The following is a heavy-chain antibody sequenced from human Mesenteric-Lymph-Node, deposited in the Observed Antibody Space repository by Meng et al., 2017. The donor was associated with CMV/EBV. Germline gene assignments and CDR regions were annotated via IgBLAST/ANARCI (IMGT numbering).Heavy chain of an antibody. CDR3: ARDPRYYYGVDV. CDR1: GGTFSSYT. V-gene: IGHV1-46*01. J-gene: IGHJ6*02. CDR2: INPSGGST. Sequence: ASVKVSCKASGGTFSSYTISWVRQAPGQGLEWMGIINPSGGSTSYAQKFQGRVTMTRDTSTSTVYMELSSLRSEDTAVYYCARDPRYYYGVDVWGQGTTVTSP.